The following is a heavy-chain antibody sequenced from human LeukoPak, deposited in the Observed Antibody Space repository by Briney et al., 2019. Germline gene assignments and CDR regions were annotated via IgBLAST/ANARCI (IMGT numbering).Heavy chain of an antibody. V-gene: IGHV2-5*02. Sequence: SGPTLVNPTQTLTLTCTFSGFSLSTSGVGVGWIRQPPGKALEWLALIYWDDDKRYSPSLKSRLTITKDTSKNQVVLTMTNMDPVDTATYYCAHSGTHWYSSGWYEAFDPWGQGTLVTVSS. CDR3: AHSGTHWYSSGWYEAFDP. D-gene: IGHD6-19*01. CDR1: GFSLSTSGVG. CDR2: IYWDDDK. J-gene: IGHJ5*02.